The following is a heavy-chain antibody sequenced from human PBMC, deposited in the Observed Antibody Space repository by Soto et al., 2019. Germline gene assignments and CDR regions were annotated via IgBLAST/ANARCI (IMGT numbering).Heavy chain of an antibody. J-gene: IGHJ4*02. D-gene: IGHD3-22*01. CDR2: INHSGST. V-gene: IGHV4-34*01. CDR1: GGSFSGHY. CDR3: ARCGIVVVTIDY. Sequence: QVQLQQWGAGLLKPSETLSLTCAVYGGSFSGHYWSWIRQPPGKGLEWIGEINHSGSTNYNPSLKSRVTISVDTSKNQFSLKLSSVTAADTAVYYCARCGIVVVTIDYWGQGTLVTVSS.